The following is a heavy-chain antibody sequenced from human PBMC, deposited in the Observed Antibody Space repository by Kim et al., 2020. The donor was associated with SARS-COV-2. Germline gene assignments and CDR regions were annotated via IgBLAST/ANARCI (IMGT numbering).Heavy chain of an antibody. D-gene: IGHD6-6*01. CDR3: AKDSSHYRFFDY. Sequence: GGSLRLSCVASGISFNSCAMSWVRQAPGKGLEWVSAINGVGSNTFYANSVKGRFTISRDNSKNTLYLHMNGLRPEDTAVYFCAKDSSHYRFFDYWGQGTL. CDR2: INGVGSNT. V-gene: IGHV3-23*01. CDR1: GISFNSCA. J-gene: IGHJ4*02.